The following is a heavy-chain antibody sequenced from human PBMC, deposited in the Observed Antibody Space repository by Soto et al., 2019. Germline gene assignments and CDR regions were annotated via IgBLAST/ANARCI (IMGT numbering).Heavy chain of an antibody. CDR1: GGSISSGDYY. Sequence: PSETLSLTCTVSGGSISSGDYYWSWIRQPPGKGLEWIGYIYYSGSTYYNPSLKSRVTISVDTSKNQFSLKLSSVTAADTAVYYCARTYYDFWSGYFGWFDPWGQGTLVTVSS. CDR3: ARTYYDFWSGYFGWFDP. V-gene: IGHV4-30-4*01. D-gene: IGHD3-3*01. J-gene: IGHJ5*02. CDR2: IYYSGST.